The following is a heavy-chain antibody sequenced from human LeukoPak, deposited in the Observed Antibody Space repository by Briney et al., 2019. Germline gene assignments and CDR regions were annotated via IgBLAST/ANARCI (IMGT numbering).Heavy chain of an antibody. V-gene: IGHV4-39*01. Sequence: PSETLSLTCAVSGGSISSSYYYWGWIRQPPGKGLEWIGSIYYGGDTYYNPSLKSRVTISVDTSKNQFSLKLSSVTAADTAVYYCARPGFGSGSYHRDWGQGTLVTVSS. D-gene: IGHD3-10*01. CDR2: IYYGGDT. CDR3: ARPGFGSGSYHRD. CDR1: GGSISSSYYY. J-gene: IGHJ4*02.